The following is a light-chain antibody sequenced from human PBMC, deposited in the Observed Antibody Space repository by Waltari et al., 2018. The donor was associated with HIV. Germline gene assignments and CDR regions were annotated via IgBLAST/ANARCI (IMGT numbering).Light chain of an antibody. V-gene: IGLV2-14*03. CDR1: SSDLGHSHF. CDR2: DVN. J-gene: IGLJ1*01. CDR3: ASHSPYTLLYV. Sequence: QSALTQPASVSGSLEQSINISCSGLSSDLGHSHFVSWYQQHPDTVPRVIIYDVNNRPSGVSSRFSGSKSGATASLTISWLQADDEAVYYCASHSPYTLLYVFGSGTELTVL.